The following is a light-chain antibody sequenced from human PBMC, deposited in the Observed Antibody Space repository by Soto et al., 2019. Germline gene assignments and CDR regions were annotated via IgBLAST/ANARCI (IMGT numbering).Light chain of an antibody. CDR1: QSVSRN. CDR2: GAS. CDR3: QQENNWPPWT. J-gene: IGKJ1*01. V-gene: IGKV3-15*01. Sequence: EIVMTQSPATLSVSPGERATLSCRARQSVSRNLAWYQQKPGQAPRLLIYGASTRATGIPARLSGSGSGTEFTLTISSLQSEDCAVYYCQQENNWPPWTFGQGTKVEIK.